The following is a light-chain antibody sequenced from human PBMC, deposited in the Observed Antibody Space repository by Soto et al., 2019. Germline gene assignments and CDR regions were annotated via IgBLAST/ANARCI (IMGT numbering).Light chain of an antibody. V-gene: IGKV1-5*01. J-gene: IGKJ1*01. CDR3: QQYHSTPPQWT. CDR1: QSISTW. Sequence: DIQMTQSPSTLSASVGDRVTITCRASQSISTWLAWHQQKPGKAPKLLIHGASSLESGVPSRFSGSGSGTEFTLTISSLQAEDVAVYYCQQYHSTPPQWTFGQGTKVDIK. CDR2: GAS.